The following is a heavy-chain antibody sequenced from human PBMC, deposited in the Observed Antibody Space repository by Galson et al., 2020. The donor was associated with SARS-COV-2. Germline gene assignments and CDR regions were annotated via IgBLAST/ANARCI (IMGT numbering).Heavy chain of an antibody. D-gene: IGHD3-9*01. V-gene: IGHV4-39*07. CDR1: AGSISSSRYY. Sequence: SETLSLTCTVSAGSISSSRYYWGWLRHPPGKGLEWSGRTYYSGSTYYNPSLKRRVTISVDTSKIQFSLKLSSVTAADTAVYYCARTISRSDYGMDVWGKGTTVTVSS. CDR3: ARTISRSDYGMDV. CDR2: TYYSGST. J-gene: IGHJ6*04.